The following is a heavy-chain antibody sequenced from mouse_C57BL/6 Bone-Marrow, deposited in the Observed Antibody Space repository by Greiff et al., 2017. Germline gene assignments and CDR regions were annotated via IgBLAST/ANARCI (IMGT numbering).Heavy chain of an antibody. CDR1: GYTFTSYT. CDR2: INPSSGYT. V-gene: IGHV1-4*01. J-gene: IGHJ3*01. Sequence: VQGVESGAELARPGASVKMSCKASGYTFTSYTMHWVKQRPGQGLEWIGYINPSSGYTKYNQKFKDKATLTADKSSSTAYMQLSSLTSEDSAVYYCARLLSPFAYWGQGTLVTVSA. CDR3: ARLLSPFAY.